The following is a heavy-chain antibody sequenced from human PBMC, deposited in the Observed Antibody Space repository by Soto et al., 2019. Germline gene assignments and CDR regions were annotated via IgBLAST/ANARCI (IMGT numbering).Heavy chain of an antibody. CDR2: IIPIFGTA. Sequence: SVKVSCKASGGTFSSYAISWVRQAPGQGLEWMGGIIPIFGTANYAQKFQGRVTITADESTSTAYMELSSLRSEDTAVYYCARETEGYCSGGSCQNWFDPWGQGTLVTVSS. D-gene: IGHD2-15*01. CDR1: GGTFSSYA. CDR3: ARETEGYCSGGSCQNWFDP. V-gene: IGHV1-69*13. J-gene: IGHJ5*02.